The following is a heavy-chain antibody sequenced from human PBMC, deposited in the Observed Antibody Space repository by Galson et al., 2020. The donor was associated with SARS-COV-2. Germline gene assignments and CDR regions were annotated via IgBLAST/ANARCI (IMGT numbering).Heavy chain of an antibody. D-gene: IGHD4-17*01. J-gene: IGHJ4*02. V-gene: IGHV3-11*05. Sequence: GGSLRLSCAASGFTFSDNYMTWIRRAPGRGLEWVSYISYSSNTYTNSADSVKGRFTISRDNAKNSLYLQMDSLRVEDTAVYYCARERLYGDRKYCFDYWGQGTLVTVSS. CDR1: GFTFSDNY. CDR3: ARERLYGDRKYCFDY. CDR2: ISYSSNTYT.